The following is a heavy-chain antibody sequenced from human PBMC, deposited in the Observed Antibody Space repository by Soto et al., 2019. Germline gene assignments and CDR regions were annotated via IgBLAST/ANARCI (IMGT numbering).Heavy chain of an antibody. Sequence: VSCKASGGTFSSYAISWVRQAPGQGLEWMGGIIPIFGTANYAQKFQGRVTITADESTSTAYMELSSLRSEDTAVYYCARGSCSSTSCYTYYYYGMDVWGQGTTVTVSS. CDR1: GGTFSSYA. D-gene: IGHD2-2*02. V-gene: IGHV1-69*01. CDR2: IIPIFGTA. J-gene: IGHJ6*02. CDR3: ARGSCSSTSCYTYYYYGMDV.